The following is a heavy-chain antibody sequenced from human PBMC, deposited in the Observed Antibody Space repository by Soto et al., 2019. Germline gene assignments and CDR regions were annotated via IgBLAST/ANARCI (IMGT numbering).Heavy chain of an antibody. J-gene: IGHJ4*02. CDR3: ARDAAVGLFDY. CDR1: GYTFTSYG. V-gene: IGHV1-18*01. D-gene: IGHD1-26*01. CDR2: ISAHNGDT. Sequence: ASVKVSCKASGYTFTSYGISWVRQAPGQGLEWMGWISAHNGDTNHAQKLQGRVTMTTDTSTSTAYMELRSLRSDDTAVYYCARDAAVGLFDYWGQGTLVTVSS.